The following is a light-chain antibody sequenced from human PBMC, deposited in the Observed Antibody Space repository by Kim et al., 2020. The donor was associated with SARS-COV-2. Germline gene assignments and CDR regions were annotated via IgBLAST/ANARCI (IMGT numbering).Light chain of an antibody. V-gene: IGKV1-39*01. Sequence: SASVGDIFTITCRASQDIATFLNWYQQKPGRAPNLLIFGAFHLQSGVPSRFSGSGYGVDFTLTISGLQSEDSATYYCQQSHSSPVTFGQGTKLEI. CDR2: GAF. J-gene: IGKJ2*01. CDR1: QDIATF. CDR3: QQSHSSPVT.